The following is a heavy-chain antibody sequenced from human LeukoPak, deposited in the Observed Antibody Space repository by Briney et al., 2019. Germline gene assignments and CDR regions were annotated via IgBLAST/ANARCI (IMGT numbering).Heavy chain of an antibody. CDR2: IYTSGST. D-gene: IGHD3-10*01. V-gene: IGHV4-4*07. CDR1: GGSISSYY. CDR3: ARSVPKYYYGSGSYNY. J-gene: IGHJ4*02. Sequence: SETLSLTCTASGGSISSYYWSWIRQPAGKGLEWIGRIYTSGSTNYNPSLKSRVTMSVDTSKNQFSLKLSSVTAADTAVYYCARSVPKYYYGSGSYNYWGQGTLVTVSS.